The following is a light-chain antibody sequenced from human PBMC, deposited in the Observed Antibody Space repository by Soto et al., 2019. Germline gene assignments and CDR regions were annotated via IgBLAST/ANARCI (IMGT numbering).Light chain of an antibody. CDR2: QAS. V-gene: IGKV1-5*03. CDR1: QNIETW. CDR3: QQYHTYDWT. J-gene: IGKJ1*01. Sequence: DIQMTQSPSTLSASVGERVTITCRASQNIETWLAWYQQKPGKGPKFLIYQASSLESGVPSRFSGSGSGTEFRLTISSLHPGDLAAYYGQQYHTYDWTCGHGTKVEIQ.